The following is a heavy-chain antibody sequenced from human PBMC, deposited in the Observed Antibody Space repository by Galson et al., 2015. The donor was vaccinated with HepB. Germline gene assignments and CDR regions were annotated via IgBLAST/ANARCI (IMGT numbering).Heavy chain of an antibody. CDR3: ARDRERDGYNAGFDY. CDR1: GFSFNRYG. J-gene: IGHJ4*02. D-gene: IGHD5-24*01. Sequence: SLRLSCAASGFSFNRYGMHWVRQAPGKGLEWVAGIWNDGRNKYDADSVKGRFTIPRYNADKTLYLQMNRLRAEAAAVYFCARDRERDGYNAGFDYWGQGTLVTVSS. CDR2: IWNDGRNK. V-gene: IGHV3-33*01.